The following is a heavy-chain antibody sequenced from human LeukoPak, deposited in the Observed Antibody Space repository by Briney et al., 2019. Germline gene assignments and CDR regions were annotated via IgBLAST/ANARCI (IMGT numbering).Heavy chain of an antibody. CDR2: INHSGST. CDR1: GGSFSGYY. V-gene: IGHV4-34*01. CDR3: ARLTAADPQLDS. D-gene: IGHD6-13*01. J-gene: IGHJ4*02. Sequence: SETLSLTCAVYGGSFSGYYWSWIRQPPGKGLEWIGEINHSGSTNYNPSLKSRVTISVDTSKNQFSLKLSSVTAADTAVYYCARLTAADPQLDSWGQGTLVTVSS.